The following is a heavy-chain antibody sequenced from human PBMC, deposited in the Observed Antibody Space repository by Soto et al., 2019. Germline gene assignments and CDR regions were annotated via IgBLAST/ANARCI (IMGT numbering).Heavy chain of an antibody. V-gene: IGHV3-30-3*01. CDR3: ARVLDSSGWPIFDY. CDR1: VFTFSSYA. D-gene: IGHD6-19*01. J-gene: IGHJ4*02. Sequence: PRWSLRLSCSASVFTFSSYAMHWLRQAPGKGLEWVAVISYDGSNKYYADSVKGRFTISRDNSKNTLYLQMNSLRAEDTAVYYCARVLDSSGWPIFDYWGQGTLVTVSS. CDR2: ISYDGSNK.